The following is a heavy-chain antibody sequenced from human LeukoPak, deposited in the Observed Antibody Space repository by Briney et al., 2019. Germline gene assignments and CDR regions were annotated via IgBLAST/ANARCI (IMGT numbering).Heavy chain of an antibody. D-gene: IGHD2-15*01. CDR2: IDHRGIS. V-gene: IGHV4-34*01. J-gene: IGHJ4*03. Sequence: SETLSLTCAVHGESFSAYFWSWIRQVPGRGLEWIGEIDHRGISNYNPSLKSRATTLVDTSNNRFSLSLASVTAADTATYYCASRSLTLAAARCFDDWGQGTVVTVSS. CDR1: GESFSAYF. CDR3: ASRSLTLAAARCFDD.